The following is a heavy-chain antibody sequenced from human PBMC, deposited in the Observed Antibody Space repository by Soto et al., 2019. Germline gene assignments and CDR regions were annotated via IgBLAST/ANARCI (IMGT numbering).Heavy chain of an antibody. J-gene: IGHJ6*02. CDR2: IYYSGNT. V-gene: IGHV4-30-4*01. CDR1: GGSISSGYYY. CDR3: AGSSLYGMDV. D-gene: IGHD3-10*01. Sequence: SETLSLTCSVSGGSISSGYYYWSWIRQPPGKGLEWIGNIYYSGNTYYNPSLKSRLIISIDTFNNQFSLKVSSVTAAATAVYYCAGSSLYGMDVWGQGTTVTSP.